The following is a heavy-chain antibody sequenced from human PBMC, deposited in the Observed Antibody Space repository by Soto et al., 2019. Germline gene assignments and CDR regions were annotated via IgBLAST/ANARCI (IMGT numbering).Heavy chain of an antibody. V-gene: IGHV3-48*02. CDR2: ISSSSSTI. D-gene: IGHD4-17*01. J-gene: IGHJ4*02. CDR3: ARAHDYGDYVPCY. CDR1: GFTFSSYS. Sequence: GGSLRLSCASSGFTFSSYSMNLVRQAPGKGLEWVSYISSSSSTIYYADSVKGRFTISRDNAKNSLYLQMNSLRDEDTAVYYCARAHDYGDYVPCYWGQGTLVTVSS.